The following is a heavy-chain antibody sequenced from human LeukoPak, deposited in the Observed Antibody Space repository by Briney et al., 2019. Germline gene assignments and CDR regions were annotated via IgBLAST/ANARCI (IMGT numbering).Heavy chain of an antibody. V-gene: IGHV3-7*01. CDR1: GFTFSNYW. J-gene: IGHJ5*02. Sequence: PGGSLRLSCAASGFTFSNYWMSWVRQAPGKGLEWVANIKPGGSEKYYVDSVKGRFTISRDNAKNSLYLQMNSLRAEDTALYYCARGGGTYGFDPWRQGTLVTVSS. CDR3: ARGGGTYGFDP. CDR2: IKPGGSEK. D-gene: IGHD1-26*01.